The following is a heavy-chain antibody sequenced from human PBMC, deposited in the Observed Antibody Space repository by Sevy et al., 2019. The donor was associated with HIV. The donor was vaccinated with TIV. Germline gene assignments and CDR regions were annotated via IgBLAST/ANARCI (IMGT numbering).Heavy chain of an antibody. Sequence: GGSLRLSCAASGFTFDDYAMHWVRQAPGKGLEWVSSISSSSSYIYCADSVKGRFTISRDNAKNSLYLQMNSLRAEDTAVYYCARDYRNMVTGLGYWGQGTLVTVSS. D-gene: IGHD5-18*01. CDR3: ARDYRNMVTGLGY. J-gene: IGHJ4*02. V-gene: IGHV3-21*01. CDR2: ISSSSSYI. CDR1: GFTFDDYA.